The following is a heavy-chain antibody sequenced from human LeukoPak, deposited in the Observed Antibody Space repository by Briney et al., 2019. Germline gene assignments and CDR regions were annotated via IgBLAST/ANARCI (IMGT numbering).Heavy chain of an antibody. CDR2: NIHILGIA. J-gene: IGHJ4*02. Sequence: SVKVSCKASGGTFSSYAISWVRQAPGQGLEWMGRNIHILGIANYAQKFQGRVTITADKSTSTAYMELSSLRSEDTAVYYCARVVYYYDSSGSYYFDYWGQGTLVTVSS. D-gene: IGHD3-22*01. CDR3: ARVVYYYDSSGSYYFDY. CDR1: GGTFSSYA. V-gene: IGHV1-69*04.